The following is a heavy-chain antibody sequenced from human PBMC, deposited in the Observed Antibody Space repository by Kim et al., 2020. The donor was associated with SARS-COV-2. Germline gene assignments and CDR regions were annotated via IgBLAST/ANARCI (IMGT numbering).Heavy chain of an antibody. Sequence: GGSLRLSCAASGFTFSSYSMNWVRQAPGKGLEWVSSISSSSSYIYYADSVKGRFTISRDNAKNSLYLQMNSLRAEDTAVYYCAIAGGPFPLTGSSWTHNWFDPWGQGTLVTVSS. V-gene: IGHV3-21*01. J-gene: IGHJ5*02. CDR1: GFTFSSYS. CDR2: ISSSSSYI. D-gene: IGHD6-13*01. CDR3: AIAGGPFPLTGSSWTHNWFDP.